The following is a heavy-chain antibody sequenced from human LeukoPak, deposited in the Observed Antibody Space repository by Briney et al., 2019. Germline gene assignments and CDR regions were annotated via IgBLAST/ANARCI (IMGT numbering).Heavy chain of an antibody. V-gene: IGHV3-21*06. Sequence: PGGSLRLSCAPSGFTFTDYSMSWVRQAPGKGLEWVASISTVSTYTFYGDSVKGRFTISRDNAKNSLYLQMSYLTAEDTAVYYCARDGSRVYLYYYMDVWGKGPMVTVSS. CDR2: ISTVSTYT. CDR3: ARDGSRVYLYYYMDV. CDR1: GFTFTDYS. J-gene: IGHJ6*03. D-gene: IGHD5/OR15-5a*01.